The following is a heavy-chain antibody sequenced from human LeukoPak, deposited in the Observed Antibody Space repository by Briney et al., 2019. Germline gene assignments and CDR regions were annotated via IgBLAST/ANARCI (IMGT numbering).Heavy chain of an antibody. V-gene: IGHV3-23*01. Sequence: GGPLRLSCAASGFTFSSYAMSWVRQATGKGLEWVSAISGSGYSIYYADSVKGRFTISRDNSKNTLYLQMNSLRAEDTAVYYCAKEAGYSGYDYPDYWGQGTLVTVSS. J-gene: IGHJ4*02. CDR3: AKEAGYSGYDYPDY. D-gene: IGHD5-12*01. CDR2: ISGSGYSI. CDR1: GFTFSSYA.